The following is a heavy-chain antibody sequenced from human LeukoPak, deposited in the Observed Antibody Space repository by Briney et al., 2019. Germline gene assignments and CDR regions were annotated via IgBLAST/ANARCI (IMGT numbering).Heavy chain of an antibody. D-gene: IGHD2-15*01. CDR2: INPNSGGT. Sequence: ASVKVSCKASGYTFTGYYMHWVRQAPGQGLEWMGWINPNSGGTNYAQKFQGRVTMTRDTSISTAYMELSRLRSDDTAVYDCARVPCSGGSCSQAYYFDYWGQGTLVTVSS. CDR3: ARVPCSGGSCSQAYYFDY. CDR1: GYTFTGYY. J-gene: IGHJ4*02. V-gene: IGHV1-2*02.